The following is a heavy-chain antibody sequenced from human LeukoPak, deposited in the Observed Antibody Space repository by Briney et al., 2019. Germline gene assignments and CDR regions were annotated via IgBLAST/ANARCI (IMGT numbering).Heavy chain of an antibody. D-gene: IGHD3-10*01. CDR1: GGSFSDYY. J-gene: IGHJ4*02. V-gene: IGHV4-34*01. Sequence: SETLSLTCAVYGGSFSDYYWSWIRQPPGKGLEWIGEINHSGSTNYNPSLKSRVTMSVDMSTRQISLKLSSVTAADTAVYYCARAVGGDGSGSLWGPGTLVTVSS. CDR2: INHSGST. CDR3: ARAVGGDGSGSL.